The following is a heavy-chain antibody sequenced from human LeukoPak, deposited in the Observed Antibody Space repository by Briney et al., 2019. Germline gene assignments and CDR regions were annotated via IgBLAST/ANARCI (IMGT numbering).Heavy chain of an antibody. Sequence: PSETLSLTCTVSGGSISSYYWSWIRQPPGKGLEWIGYIYYSGSTNYNPSLKSRVTISVDTSKNQFSLKLSSVTAADTAVFYCARHVAAFGDIGEGRLDPWGQGTLVTVSS. V-gene: IGHV4-59*08. CDR2: IYYSGST. J-gene: IGHJ5*02. CDR3: ARHVAAFGDIGEGRLDP. D-gene: IGHD3-10*01. CDR1: GGSISSYY.